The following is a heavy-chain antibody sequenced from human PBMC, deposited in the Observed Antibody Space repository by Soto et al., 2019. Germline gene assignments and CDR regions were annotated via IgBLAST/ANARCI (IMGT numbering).Heavy chain of an antibody. CDR3: AKDHSSSWPPYNWFDP. J-gene: IGHJ5*02. CDR1: GFTFDDYA. CDR2: ISWNSGSI. Sequence: EVQLVESGGGLVQPGRSLRLSCAASGFTFDDYAMHWVRQAPGKGLEWVSGISWNSGSIGYADSVKGRFTISRDNAKNSLYLQMNSLRAEDTALYYCAKDHSSSWPPYNWFDPWGKGTLVTVSS. D-gene: IGHD6-13*01. V-gene: IGHV3-9*01.